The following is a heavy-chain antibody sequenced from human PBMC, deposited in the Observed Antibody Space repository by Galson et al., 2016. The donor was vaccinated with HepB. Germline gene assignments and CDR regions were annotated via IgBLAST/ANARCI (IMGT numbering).Heavy chain of an antibody. CDR1: GFTFSSYN. Sequence: SLRLSCAASGFTFSSYNMRWVRQAPGKGLEWVSSISSNGDYIYYARSLKGRFTISRDNAKKSLYLQMNSLRAEDPAVYYCARGKGGIAATSDYWGQGTLVTVSS. J-gene: IGHJ4*02. D-gene: IGHD6-13*01. V-gene: IGHV3-21*01. CDR3: ARGKGGIAATSDY. CDR2: ISSNGDYI.